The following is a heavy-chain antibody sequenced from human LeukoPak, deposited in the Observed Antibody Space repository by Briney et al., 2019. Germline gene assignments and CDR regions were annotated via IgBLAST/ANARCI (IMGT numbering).Heavy chain of an antibody. CDR3: ARDLKMGYSSGRYSWGTGSSNDY. CDR1: GGTFSSYA. CDR2: IIPIFGTA. D-gene: IGHD6-19*01. V-gene: IGHV1-69*06. J-gene: IGHJ4*02. Sequence: SVKVSCKASGGTFSSYAISWVRQAPGQGLEWMGGIIPIFGTANYAQKFQGRVTITADKSTSTAYMELSSLRSDDTAVYYCARDLKMGYSSGRYSWGTGSSNDYWGQGTLVTVSS.